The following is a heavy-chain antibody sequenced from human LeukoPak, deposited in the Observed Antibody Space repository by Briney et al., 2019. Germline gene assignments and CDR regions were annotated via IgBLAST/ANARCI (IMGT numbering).Heavy chain of an antibody. J-gene: IGHJ4*02. CDR2: IKSKTDGGTT. Sequence: PGGSLRLSCWAPGFAFNKARVSRGRPAPGKGLEWVGRIKSKTDGGTTDYAAPVKGRFTISRDDSKNTLYLHVNSLKTEDTAVYYCTTDWEVDWGQGTLVTVSS. D-gene: IGHD1-26*01. CDR3: TTDWEVD. CDR1: GFAFNKAR. V-gene: IGHV3-15*01.